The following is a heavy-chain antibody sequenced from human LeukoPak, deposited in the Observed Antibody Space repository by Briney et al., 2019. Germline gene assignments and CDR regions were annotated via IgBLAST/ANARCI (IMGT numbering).Heavy chain of an antibody. D-gene: IGHD3-16*02. CDR2: INPNSGGT. CDR1: GYTFTGYY. Sequence: GASVKVSCKASGYTFTGYYMHWVRQAPGQGLEWMGWINPNSGGTNYAQKFQGRVTMTRDTSISTAYMELSRLRSDDTAVYYCARVAGSFSNWFEPWGQGTLVTVSS. CDR3: ARVAGSFSNWFEP. J-gene: IGHJ5*02. V-gene: IGHV1-2*02.